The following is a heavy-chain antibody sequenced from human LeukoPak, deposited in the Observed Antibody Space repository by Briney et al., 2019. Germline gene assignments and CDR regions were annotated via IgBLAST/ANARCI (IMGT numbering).Heavy chain of an antibody. V-gene: IGHV4-59*01. D-gene: IGHD3-22*01. Sequence: SETLSLTCTVSGASISSYYWSWIRQPPGKGLEWIGYIYYSGSTNYNPSLKSRVTISVDTSKNQFSLRLSSVTAADTAVYYCARHRYFYDSSGYYYQPWGQGTLVTVSS. CDR2: IYYSGST. CDR3: ARHRYFYDSSGYYYQP. J-gene: IGHJ5*02. CDR1: GASISSYY.